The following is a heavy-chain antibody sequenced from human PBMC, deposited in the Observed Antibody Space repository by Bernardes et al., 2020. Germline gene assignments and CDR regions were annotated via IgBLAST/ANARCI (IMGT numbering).Heavy chain of an antibody. CDR2: INHSGST. CDR3: ARVQKDIVVVPAAPKKYYFDY. CDR1: GGSFRGSY. V-gene: IGHV4-34*01. Sequence: SQSLSPTCAVYGGSFRGSYWSWIHQHPGPGLAWIGEINHSGSTNYNPSLKSRVTISVDTSKNQFSLKLSSVTAADTAVYYCARVQKDIVVVPAAPKKYYFDYWGQGTLVTGSS. J-gene: IGHJ4*02. D-gene: IGHD2-2*01.